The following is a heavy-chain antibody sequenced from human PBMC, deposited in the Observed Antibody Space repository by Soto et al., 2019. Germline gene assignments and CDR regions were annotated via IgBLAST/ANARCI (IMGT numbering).Heavy chain of an antibody. CDR2: IIPIFGTA. J-gene: IGHJ4*02. CDR1: GGTFSSHG. D-gene: IGHD4-17*01. CDR3: AEKKTYGGPEVN. V-gene: IGHV1-69*01. Sequence: QVQLVQSGAEVKKPGSSVKVSCKASGGTFSSHGISWMRQAPGQGLDWMGGIIPIFGTANYAQKFQGRVTITADESTSTAYMELSSLRSEDTAVYYCAEKKTYGGPEVNWGQGTLVTVSS.